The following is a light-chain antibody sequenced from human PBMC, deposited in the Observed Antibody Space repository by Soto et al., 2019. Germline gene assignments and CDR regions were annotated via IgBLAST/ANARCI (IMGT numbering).Light chain of an antibody. V-gene: IGLV1-44*01. J-gene: IGLJ2*01. CDR3: AAWDDSLHAVV. Sequence: QTVVTQPPSASGTPGQRVTISCSGSSSNIGSNTVNWYQQLPGTAPKLLISSNDQRPSGVPDRFSGSKSGTSASLAISGLQSDDESDYYCAAWDDSLHAVVFGGGTKVTVL. CDR1: SSNIGSNT. CDR2: SND.